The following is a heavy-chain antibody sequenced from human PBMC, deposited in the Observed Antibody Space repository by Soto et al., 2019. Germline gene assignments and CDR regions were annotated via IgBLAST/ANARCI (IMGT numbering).Heavy chain of an antibody. D-gene: IGHD6-19*01. Sequence: QVQLQQWGAGLLKPSETLSLTCAVYGGSFSGYYWSWIRHPPGKGLEWIGELNHSGSTNYNPSLKSRVTISVDTSKNQFSLKLSSVTAADTAVYYCARGRAVAGNRWFDYWGQGTLVTVSS. CDR1: GGSFSGYY. CDR2: LNHSGST. V-gene: IGHV4-34*01. CDR3: ARGRAVAGNRWFDY. J-gene: IGHJ4*02.